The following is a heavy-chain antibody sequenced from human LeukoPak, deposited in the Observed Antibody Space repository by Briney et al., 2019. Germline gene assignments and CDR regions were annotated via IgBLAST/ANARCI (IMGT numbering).Heavy chain of an antibody. V-gene: IGHV3-23*01. D-gene: IGHD2-15*01. CDR3: AKDPSGYCSGGSCYSGWFDP. CDR2: ISGSGGST. CDR1: GFTFSSYA. Sequence: GGSLRLSCAASGFTFSSYAMSWVRQAPGKGLEWVSAISGSGGSTYYADSVKGRFTISRGNSKNTLYLQMNSLRAEDTAVYYCAKDPSGYCSGGSCYSGWFDPWGQGTLVTVSS. J-gene: IGHJ5*02.